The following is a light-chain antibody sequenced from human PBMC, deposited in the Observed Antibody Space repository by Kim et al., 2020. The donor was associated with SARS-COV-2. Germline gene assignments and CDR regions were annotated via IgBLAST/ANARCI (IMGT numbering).Light chain of an antibody. CDR2: DAS. J-gene: IGKJ2*01. CDR1: QSVSSY. CDR3: QQRSNWPPYT. Sequence: LSPGESATPSGRASQSVSSYLAWYQQKPGQAPRLLIYDASNRATGIPARFSGSGSGTDFTLTISSLEPEDFAVYYCQQRSNWPPYTFGQGTKLEI. V-gene: IGKV3-11*01.